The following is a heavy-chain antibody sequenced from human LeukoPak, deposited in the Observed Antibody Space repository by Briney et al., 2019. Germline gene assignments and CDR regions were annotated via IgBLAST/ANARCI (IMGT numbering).Heavy chain of an antibody. CDR3: TTVTGVGASTSR. J-gene: IGHJ4*02. V-gene: IGHV3-15*01. CDR2: IKGTSDGATT. CDR1: GFSFPNAW. D-gene: IGHD1-26*01. Sequence: GGSLRLSCAVSGFSFPNAWLSWVRQAPGKGLEWVGRIKGTSDGATTDYAAPVKGRFTISKDDSKKTMYLQMNSLKTEDTAVYYCTTVTGVGASTSRGGQGTLVTVSS.